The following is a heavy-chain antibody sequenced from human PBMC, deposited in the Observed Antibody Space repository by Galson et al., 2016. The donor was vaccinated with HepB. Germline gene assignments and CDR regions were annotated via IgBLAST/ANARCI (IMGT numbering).Heavy chain of an antibody. CDR1: GFTFSSYD. Sequence: SLRLSCAASGFTFSSYDMHWVRQATGKGLEWVSAIGADGGTYYAGSVKGRFTISRENAKNSLHLQMNSLRAGDTAVYYCVRILYDRSARDYYGMDVWGQGITVTVSS. D-gene: IGHD3-22*01. CDR2: IGADGGT. V-gene: IGHV3-13*01. J-gene: IGHJ6*02. CDR3: VRILYDRSARDYYGMDV.